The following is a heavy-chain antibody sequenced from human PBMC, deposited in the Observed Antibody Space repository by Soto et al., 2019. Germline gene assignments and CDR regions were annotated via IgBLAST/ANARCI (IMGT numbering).Heavy chain of an antibody. D-gene: IGHD2-21*02. CDR1: GYKFSTYW. V-gene: IGHV5-51*01. J-gene: IGHJ4*01. CDR3: ARLSTVLTVRAPHDL. Sequence: GESLKISCKGSGYKFSTYWIAWVRQMPGKGLEFMGVVYPSTSQATYSPSFRGQVTISADKSINTAYLEWGGLKASDTAMYYCARLSTVLTVRAPHDLWGQGTLVTVSS. CDR2: VYPSTSQA.